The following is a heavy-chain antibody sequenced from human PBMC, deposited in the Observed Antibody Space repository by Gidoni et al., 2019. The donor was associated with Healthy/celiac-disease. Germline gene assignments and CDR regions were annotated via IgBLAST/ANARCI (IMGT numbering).Heavy chain of an antibody. J-gene: IGHJ5*02. CDR3: ARDRNYYDFWSGRRQDWFDP. CDR1: GGSISSSNW. Sequence: QVQLQESGPGLVKPSGTLSLTCAVSGGSISSSNWWSWVRQPPGKGLEWIGEIYHSGSTNYNPSLKSRVTISVDKSKNQFSLKLSSVTAADTAVYYCARDRNYYDFWSGRRQDWFDPWGQGTLVTVSS. V-gene: IGHV4-4*02. CDR2: IYHSGST. D-gene: IGHD3-3*01.